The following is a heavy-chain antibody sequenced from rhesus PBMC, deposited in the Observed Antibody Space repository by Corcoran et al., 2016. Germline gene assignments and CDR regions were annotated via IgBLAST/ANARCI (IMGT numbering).Heavy chain of an antibody. D-gene: IGHD6-25*01. Sequence: QVQLQESGPGVVKPSETLSLTCAVSGGSISDSYRWSWIRQPPGKGLEWIGYIYGSSTSTNYNPSLKSRVTISKDASKNQFSLKLSSVTAADTAVYYCARSLRTSVYSGSWNDRWFDYWGQGVLVTVSS. CDR2: IYGSSTST. CDR1: GGSISDSYR. CDR3: ARSLRTSVYSGSWNDRWFDY. J-gene: IGHJ4*01. V-gene: IGHV4S10*01.